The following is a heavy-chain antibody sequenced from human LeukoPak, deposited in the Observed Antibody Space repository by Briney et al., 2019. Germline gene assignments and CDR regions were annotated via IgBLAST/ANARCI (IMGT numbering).Heavy chain of an antibody. CDR3: ARVTTGYSGSYYWFDP. D-gene: IGHD1-26*01. J-gene: IGHJ5*02. Sequence: SETLSLTCAAYGGSFSGYYWSWIRQPPGKGLEWIGEINHSGSTNYNPSLKSRVTISVDTSKNQFSLKLSSVTAADTAVYYCARVTTGYSGSYYWFDPWGQGTLVTVSS. CDR2: INHSGST. V-gene: IGHV4-34*01. CDR1: GGSFSGYY.